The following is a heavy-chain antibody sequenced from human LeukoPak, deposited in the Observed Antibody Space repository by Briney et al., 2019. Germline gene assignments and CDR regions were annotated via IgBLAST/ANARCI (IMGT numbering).Heavy chain of an antibody. CDR3: ARDGRYCSSTSCTRGWFDP. Sequence: ASVKVSCKASGGTFSSYAISWVRQAPGQGLEWMGRIIPIFGTANYAQKFQGRVTITTDESTSTAYMELSSLRSEDTAVYYCARDGRYCSSTSCTRGWFDPWGQGTLVTVSS. V-gene: IGHV1-69*05. J-gene: IGHJ5*02. CDR2: IIPIFGTA. CDR1: GGTFSSYA. D-gene: IGHD2-2*01.